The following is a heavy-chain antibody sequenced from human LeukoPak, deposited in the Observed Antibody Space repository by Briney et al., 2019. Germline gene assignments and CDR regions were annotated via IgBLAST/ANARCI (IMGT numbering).Heavy chain of an antibody. CDR3: ARQLGYCSSTSCQNWFDP. CDR1: GYTFTGYY. J-gene: IGHJ5*02. Sequence: ASVKVSCKASGYTFTGYYMHWVRQAPGQGLEWMGWINPNSGGTNYAQKFQGRVTMTRDTSISIAYMELSRLRSDDTAVYYCARQLGYCSSTSCQNWFDPWGQGTLVTVSS. D-gene: IGHD2-2*01. CDR2: INPNSGGT. V-gene: IGHV1-2*02.